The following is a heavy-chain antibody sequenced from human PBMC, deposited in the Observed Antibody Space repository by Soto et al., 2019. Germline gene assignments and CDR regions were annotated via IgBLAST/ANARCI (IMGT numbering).Heavy chain of an antibody. CDR2: FDPEDGET. Sequence: GASVKVSCKVSGYTLTELSMHWVRQAPGKGLEWMGGFDPEDGETIYARKFQGRVTMTEDTSTDTAYMELSSLRSEDTAVYYCATARGWNNWFDPWGQGTLVTVSS. V-gene: IGHV1-24*01. CDR1: GYTLTELS. D-gene: IGHD6-19*01. J-gene: IGHJ5*02. CDR3: ATARGWNNWFDP.